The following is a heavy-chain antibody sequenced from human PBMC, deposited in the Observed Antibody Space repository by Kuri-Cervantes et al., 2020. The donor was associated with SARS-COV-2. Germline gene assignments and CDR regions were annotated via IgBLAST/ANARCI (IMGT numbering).Heavy chain of an antibody. CDR2: ISSSSYI. J-gene: IGHJ6*02. Sequence: GGSLRLSCVASGFTFSSYWMHWVRQAPGKGLEWVSSISSSSYIYYADSVKGRFTISRDNAKNSLYLQMNSLRAEDTAVYYCARGGLGGQLVDGMDVWGQGTTVTVSS. CDR1: GFTFSSYW. V-gene: IGHV3-21*01. D-gene: IGHD6-6*01. CDR3: ARGGLGGQLVDGMDV.